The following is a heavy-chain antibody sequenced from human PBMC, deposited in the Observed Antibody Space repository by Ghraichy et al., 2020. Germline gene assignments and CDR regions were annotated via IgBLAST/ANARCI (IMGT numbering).Heavy chain of an antibody. J-gene: IGHJ5*02. Sequence: SETLSLTCTVSGGSIGSSSYYWGWIRQPPGKGLEWIGSIYYIGSIYYNPSLKSRVTISVDTSKNQFSLKLNSVTAADTAVYYCARQRQQPNPESWFDPWGQGTRVTVSS. CDR3: ARQRQQPNPESWFDP. V-gene: IGHV4-39*01. CDR1: GGSIGSSSYY. D-gene: IGHD6-13*01. CDR2: IYYIGSI.